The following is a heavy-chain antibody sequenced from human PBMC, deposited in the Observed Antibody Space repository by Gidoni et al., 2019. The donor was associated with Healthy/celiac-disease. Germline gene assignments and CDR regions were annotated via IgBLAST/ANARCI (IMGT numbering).Heavy chain of an antibody. V-gene: IGHV3-21*01. CDR1: GFPFSSYC. D-gene: IGHD6-19*01. J-gene: IGHJ3*02. Sequence: EVQLVESGGGLVKPGGSLRLSCAASGFPFSSYCLNWVRQAPGKGLEWVSSISSSSSYIYYADSVKGRFTISRDNAKNSLYLQMNSLRAEDTAVYYCAREAFSSGWYAGHDAFDIWGQGTMVTVSS. CDR3: AREAFSSGWYAGHDAFDI. CDR2: ISSSSSYI.